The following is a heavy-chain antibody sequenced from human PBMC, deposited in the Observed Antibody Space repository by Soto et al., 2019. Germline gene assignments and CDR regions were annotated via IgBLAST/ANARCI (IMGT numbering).Heavy chain of an antibody. V-gene: IGHV1-8*02. CDR1: GYDFTAYD. J-gene: IGHJ6*02. D-gene: IGHD6-13*01. Sequence: VKVSCKASGYDFTAYDINWVRQAAGQGLEWMGWMNPINGAAGSARRFQGRISMTRNTATGTAYLELTSLRSDDSAVYYCGRGPSPRAPAGGTPYYYAMDVWGQGTTVTVSS. CDR3: GRGPSPRAPAGGTPYYYAMDV. CDR2: MNPINGAA.